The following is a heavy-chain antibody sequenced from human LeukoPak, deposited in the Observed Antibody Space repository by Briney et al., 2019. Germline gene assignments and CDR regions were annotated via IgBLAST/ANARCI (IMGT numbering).Heavy chain of an antibody. CDR3: ARDARKFGSGSYLDF. CDR1: GFTFSSYA. CDR2: IRYDGSNK. D-gene: IGHD3-10*01. Sequence: AGGSLRLSCAASGFTFSSYAMHWVRQAPGKEQEWVAFIRYDGSNKYYADSVKGRFTISRDNSKNTLYLQMNSLRAEDTAVYYCARDARKFGSGSYLDFWGQGTLVTVSS. V-gene: IGHV3-30*02. J-gene: IGHJ4*02.